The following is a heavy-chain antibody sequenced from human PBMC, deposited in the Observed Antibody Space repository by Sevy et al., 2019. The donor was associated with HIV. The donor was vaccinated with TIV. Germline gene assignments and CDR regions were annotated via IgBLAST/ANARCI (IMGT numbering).Heavy chain of an antibody. J-gene: IGHJ5*02. V-gene: IGHV3-48*01. CDR1: RFTFNSYN. D-gene: IGHD2-15*01. CDR2: ISYSSSTI. CDR3: ARSRGGWFAP. Sequence: GGSLRLSCAASRFTFNSYNMNWVRQAPGKGLEWVSYISYSSSTIYYADSVKGRFTISRDNAKNSLYLQMNSLRVEDTAVYYCARSRGGWFAPWGQGTLVTVSS.